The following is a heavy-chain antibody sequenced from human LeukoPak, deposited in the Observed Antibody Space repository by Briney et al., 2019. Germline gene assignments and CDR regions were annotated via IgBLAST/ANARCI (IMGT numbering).Heavy chain of an antibody. Sequence: GASVKVSCKVSGYTLTELSMHWVRQAPGKGLEWMGGFDPEDGETIYAQKFQGRVTMTEDTSTDTAYMELSSLRSEDTAVYYCATDRAQRSIDYDSSGYFFGYWGQGTLVTV. CDR1: GYTLTELS. D-gene: IGHD3-22*01. J-gene: IGHJ4*02. CDR2: FDPEDGET. CDR3: ATDRAQRSIDYDSSGYFFGY. V-gene: IGHV1-24*01.